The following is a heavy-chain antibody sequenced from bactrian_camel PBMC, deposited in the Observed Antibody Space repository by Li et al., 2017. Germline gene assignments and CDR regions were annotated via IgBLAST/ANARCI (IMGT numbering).Heavy chain of an antibody. V-gene: IGHV3-3*01. CDR2: FARVGSNP. CDR1: GHIDSSYC. CDR3: AAEGISWGGGYCDESEYKN. D-gene: IGHD2*01. Sequence: VQLVESGGGSVQEGGSLTLSCTPSGHIDSSYCMGWFRQVSGKRREGVAVFARVGSNPLYGDSVRGRFTASLDAATNTLTLQMNDLKPEDTAMYYCAAEGISWGGGYCDESEYKNWGQGTQVTVS. J-gene: IGHJ4*01.